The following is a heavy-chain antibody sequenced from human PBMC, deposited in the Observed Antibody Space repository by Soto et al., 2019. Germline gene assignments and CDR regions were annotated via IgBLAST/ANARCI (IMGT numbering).Heavy chain of an antibody. D-gene: IGHD3-10*01. CDR3: ARDTSRGEYDY. CDR1: GYTFTGYG. V-gene: IGHV1-18*01. J-gene: IGHJ4*02. CDR2: INVYNGST. Sequence: ASVKVSCKASGYTFTGYGISWVRQAPGQGLEWMGWINVYNGSTNYAQKLQGRVTMTTDTSTSTAYLDLRSLRSDDTAVYFCARDTSRGEYDYWGQGTLVTVSS.